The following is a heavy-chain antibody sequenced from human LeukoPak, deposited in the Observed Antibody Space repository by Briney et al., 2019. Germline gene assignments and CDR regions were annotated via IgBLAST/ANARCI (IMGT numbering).Heavy chain of an antibody. CDR3: TRLGARPFRIAAAGTGFDY. V-gene: IGHV3-49*04. D-gene: IGHD6-13*01. CDR1: GFTFGDYA. CDR2: IRGIPDGGTI. J-gene: IGHJ4*02. Sequence: SLRLSCTASGFTFGDYAMNWVRQAPGKGLEWVGFIRGIPDGGTIEYAASVKGRFTISRDDSKSIAYLQMNSLKTEDTAVYYCTRLGARPFRIAAAGTGFDYWGQGTLVTVSS.